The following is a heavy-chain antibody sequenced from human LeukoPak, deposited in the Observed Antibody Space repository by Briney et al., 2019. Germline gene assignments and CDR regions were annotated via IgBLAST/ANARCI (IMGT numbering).Heavy chain of an antibody. Sequence: ASVKVSCKASGYTFTSYGISWVRQAPGQGLEWMGWISAYNGNTNYAQKLQGRVTMTTDTSTSTAYMELRSLRSDDTAVYYCATAVVVPAATVFAFDIWGQGTMVTVSS. CDR2: ISAYNGNT. CDR3: ATAVVVPAATVFAFDI. V-gene: IGHV1-18*01. CDR1: GYTFTSYG. D-gene: IGHD2-2*01. J-gene: IGHJ3*02.